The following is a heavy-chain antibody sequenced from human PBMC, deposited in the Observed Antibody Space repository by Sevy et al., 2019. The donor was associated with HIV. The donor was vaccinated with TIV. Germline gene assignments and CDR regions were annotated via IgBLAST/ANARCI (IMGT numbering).Heavy chain of an antibody. J-gene: IGHJ3*02. CDR2: IRYDGSNE. V-gene: IGHV3-30*02. CDR1: GFTFSNHA. D-gene: IGHD2-8*02. CDR3: ARDRKVLLVVYAIPFDVFDI. Sequence: GGSLRLSCAASGFTFSNHAMHWVRQAPSKGLEWVAFIRYDGSNEYYADSVKGRFTISRDNSKNTVYLQMSSLRPEGTAVYYCARDRKVLLVVYAIPFDVFDIWGQGTMVTVSS.